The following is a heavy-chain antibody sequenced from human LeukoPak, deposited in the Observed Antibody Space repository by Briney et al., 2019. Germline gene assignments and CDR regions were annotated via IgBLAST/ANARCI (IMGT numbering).Heavy chain of an antibody. CDR2: IYYSGST. J-gene: IGHJ4*02. CDR3: ARASPYSSGYYEDY. V-gene: IGHV4-30-4*01. Sequence: SETLSLTCSVSGGSISSGDYYWSWIRQPPGKGLEWIGYIYYSGSTYYNPSLKSRVTISVDTSKNQFSLKLSSVTAADTAVYYCARASPYSSGYYEDYWGQGTLVTVSS. D-gene: IGHD3-22*01. CDR1: GGSISSGDYY.